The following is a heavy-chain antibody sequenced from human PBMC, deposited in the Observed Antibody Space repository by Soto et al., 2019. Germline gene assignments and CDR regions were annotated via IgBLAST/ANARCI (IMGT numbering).Heavy chain of an antibody. CDR3: AKATTNGGWFNPFDS. Sequence: CVAFGFRLINYTMNWVRQAPGKGLEWVSGLSGSGTSTYYADSVKGRFTISRDNSRDTLFLQMNSLTADDTAVYYCAKATTNGGWFNPFDSWGQGALVTVSS. CDR1: GFRLINYT. V-gene: IGHV3-23*01. J-gene: IGHJ4*02. CDR2: LSGSGTST. D-gene: IGHD6-19*01.